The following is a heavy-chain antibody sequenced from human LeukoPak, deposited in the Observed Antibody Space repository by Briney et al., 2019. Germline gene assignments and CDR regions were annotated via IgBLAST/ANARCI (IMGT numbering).Heavy chain of an antibody. Sequence: SETLSLTCTVSGGSISGSSYYWGWIRQPPGKGLEWIGSIYYSGSTYYNPSLKSRVTISVDTSKNQFSLKLSSVTAADTAVYYCARDRRGTYYDSSGYYDAFDIWGQGTMVTVSS. V-gene: IGHV4-39*07. D-gene: IGHD3-22*01. CDR1: GGSISGSSYY. J-gene: IGHJ3*02. CDR3: ARDRRGTYYDSSGYYDAFDI. CDR2: IYYSGST.